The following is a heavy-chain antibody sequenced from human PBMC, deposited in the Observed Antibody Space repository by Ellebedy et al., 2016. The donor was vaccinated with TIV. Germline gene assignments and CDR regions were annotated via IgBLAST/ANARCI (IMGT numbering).Heavy chain of an antibody. V-gene: IGHV3-23*01. Sequence: GESLKISCAASCFTFSSYAMRWVRQAPGKGLGWVSAISGGDGSTYYADSVKGRFPISRDNSKNTLYLQMNSLRAEDTAVYYCASYVDTAMVFDYWGQGPLVTVSS. CDR1: CFTFSSYA. D-gene: IGHD5-18*01. CDR2: ISGGDGST. CDR3: ASYVDTAMVFDY. J-gene: IGHJ4*02.